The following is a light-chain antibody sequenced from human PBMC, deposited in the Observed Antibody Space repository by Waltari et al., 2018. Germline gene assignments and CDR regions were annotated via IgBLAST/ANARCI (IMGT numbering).Light chain of an antibody. CDR3: QQYNNPLT. Sequence: EIVMTQSPATLSVSQGERATLSCRASQSVSSNLAWYQQKPGQAPRLLIYGASTRATGIPARFSGSGSGTEFTLTISSLQSEDFAVYYCQQYNNPLTFGGGTKVEIK. V-gene: IGKV3-15*01. CDR1: QSVSSN. CDR2: GAS. J-gene: IGKJ4*01.